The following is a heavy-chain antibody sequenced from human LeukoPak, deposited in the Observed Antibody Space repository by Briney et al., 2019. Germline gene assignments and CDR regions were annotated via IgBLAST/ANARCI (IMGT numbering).Heavy chain of an antibody. CDR2: INPNSGGT. Sequence: ASVKVSCKASGYTFTGYYMHWVRQAPGQGLGWMGWINPNSGGTNYAQKFQGRVTMTRGTSISTAYMELSRLRSDDTAVFYCARVGYSSSWSGGMDVWGQGTTVTVSS. V-gene: IGHV1-2*02. J-gene: IGHJ6*02. D-gene: IGHD6-13*01. CDR3: ARVGYSSSWSGGMDV. CDR1: GYTFTGYY.